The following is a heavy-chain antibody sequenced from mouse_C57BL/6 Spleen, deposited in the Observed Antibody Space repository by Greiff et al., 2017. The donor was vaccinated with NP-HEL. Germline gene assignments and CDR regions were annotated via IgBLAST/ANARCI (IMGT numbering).Heavy chain of an antibody. D-gene: IGHD2-12*01. CDR2: IDPEDGET. Sequence: VQLKQSGAELVKPGASVKLPCTASGFNIKDYYMHWVKQRTEQGLEWIGRIDPEDGETKYAPKFQGKATITADTSSNTACLQLSSLTSEDTAVYYCARRYDGYTRYFDVWGTGTTVTVSS. V-gene: IGHV14-2*01. CDR3: ARRYDGYTRYFDV. J-gene: IGHJ1*03. CDR1: GFNIKDYY.